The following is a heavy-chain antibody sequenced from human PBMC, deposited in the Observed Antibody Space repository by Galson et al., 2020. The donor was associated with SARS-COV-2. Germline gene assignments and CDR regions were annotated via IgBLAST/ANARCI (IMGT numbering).Heavy chain of an antibody. CDR2: IGDSASRI. CDR3: ARGSKAALYYYYGMDV. V-gene: IGHV3-48*02. D-gene: IGHD6-6*01. J-gene: IGHJ6*02. CDR1: GFTFSTYN. Sequence: GGSLRLSWAASGFTFSTYNMNWVRQAPGKGLEWISYIGDSASRIYYAESVTGRFTISRDNAENSLYLQMNSLRDEDTAVYYCARGSKAALYYYYGMDVWGQGTTVTVSS.